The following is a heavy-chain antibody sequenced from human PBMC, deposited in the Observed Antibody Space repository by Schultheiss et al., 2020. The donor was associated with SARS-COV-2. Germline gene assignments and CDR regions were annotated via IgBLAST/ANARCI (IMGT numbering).Heavy chain of an antibody. V-gene: IGHV4-34*01. CDR2: INHSGST. CDR3: ARASKRFLIDY. Sequence: SETLSLTCAVYGGSFSGYYWSWIRQPPGKGLEWIGEINHSGSTNYNPSLKSRVTISVDRSKNQFSLKLSSVTAADTAVYYCARASKRFLIDYWGQGTLVTVSS. D-gene: IGHD3-3*01. J-gene: IGHJ4*02. CDR1: GGSFSGYY.